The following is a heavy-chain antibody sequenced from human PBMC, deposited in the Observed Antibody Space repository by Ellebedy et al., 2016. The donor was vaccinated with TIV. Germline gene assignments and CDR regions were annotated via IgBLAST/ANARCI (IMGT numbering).Heavy chain of an antibody. D-gene: IGHD1-1*01. J-gene: IGHJ6*02. CDR3: VKGSGTMDV. CDR2: ISSGGIT. CDR1: GSTFSASG. V-gene: IGHV3-23*01. Sequence: GESLKISCAASGSTFSASGMTWARQAPGKGLEWVSGISSGGITYYADSVRGRFTISSDNSKNTLYLQMNSLRAEDTATYYCVKGSGTMDVWGQGTTVTVSS.